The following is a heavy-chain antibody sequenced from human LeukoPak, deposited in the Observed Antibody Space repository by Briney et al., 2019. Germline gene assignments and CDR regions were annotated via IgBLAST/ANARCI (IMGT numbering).Heavy chain of an antibody. Sequence: GESLKISCKGSGYSFTSYWIGWVRQMPGKGLEWMGIIYPGDSDTRYCPSFQGQVTISADKSISTAYLQWSSLKASDTAMYYCARRGWLHGAFQMFPFDYWGQGTLVTVSS. J-gene: IGHJ4*02. CDR3: ARRGWLHGAFQMFPFDY. CDR2: IYPGDSDT. V-gene: IGHV5-51*01. CDR1: GYSFTSYW. D-gene: IGHD5-24*01.